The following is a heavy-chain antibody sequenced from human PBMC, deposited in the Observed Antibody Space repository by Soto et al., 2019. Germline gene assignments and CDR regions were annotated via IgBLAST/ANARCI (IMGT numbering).Heavy chain of an antibody. CDR2: IYYSGST. CDR1: GGSISRSSYY. J-gene: IGHJ4*02. D-gene: IGHD3-10*01. V-gene: IGHV4-39*01. Sequence: QLQLQESGPGLVKPSETLSLTCTVSGGSISRSSYYWGWIRQPPGKGLEWIGSIYYSGSTHYNPTLXGXAXTXXATSKNQCSLKLSSVTAADTAVYCCATIWFGAADYWGQGTLVTVSS. CDR3: ATIWFGAADY.